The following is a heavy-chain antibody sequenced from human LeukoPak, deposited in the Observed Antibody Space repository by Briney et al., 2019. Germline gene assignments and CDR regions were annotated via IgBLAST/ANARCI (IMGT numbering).Heavy chain of an antibody. V-gene: IGHV1-69*05. Sequence: ASVKVSCKASGGTFSSYAISWVRQAPGQGLEWMGGIIPIFGTANYAQKFQGRVTITTDESTSTAYMELSSLRSEDTAVYYCARDKGGGYGGYSDYWGQGTLVTVSS. J-gene: IGHJ4*02. D-gene: IGHD4-23*01. CDR2: IIPIFGTA. CDR1: GGTFSSYA. CDR3: ARDKGGGYGGYSDY.